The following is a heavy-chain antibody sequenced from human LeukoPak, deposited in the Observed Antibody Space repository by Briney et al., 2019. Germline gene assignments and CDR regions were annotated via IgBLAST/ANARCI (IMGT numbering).Heavy chain of an antibody. Sequence: PSETLSLTCTVSGGSINNYYWSWVRQPAGKGLEWIGRIYTRGSTNYNPSLKSRVTMSVDTSKNQFSLKLSSVTAADTAVYYCARGRYCSADICSGGDAFDIWGQGTMVSVSS. CDR2: IYTRGST. D-gene: IGHD2-15*01. J-gene: IGHJ3*02. CDR1: GGSINNYY. V-gene: IGHV4-4*07. CDR3: ARGRYCSADICSGGDAFDI.